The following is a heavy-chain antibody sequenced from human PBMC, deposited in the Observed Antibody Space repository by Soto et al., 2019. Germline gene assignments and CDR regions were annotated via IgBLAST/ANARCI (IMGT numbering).Heavy chain of an antibody. Sequence: QLQLQESGPGLVKPSETLSLTCTVSGGSISSSSYYWGWIRQPPGKGLEWIGSIYYSWSTYYNRSLKGRVTITEDTSQNQFALKLSSVTAADTAVYYCARAYYGSGSHDYWGQGTLVSVSS. J-gene: IGHJ4*02. CDR2: IYYSWST. D-gene: IGHD3-10*01. CDR3: ARAYYGSGSHDY. V-gene: IGHV4-39*01. CDR1: GGSISSSSYY.